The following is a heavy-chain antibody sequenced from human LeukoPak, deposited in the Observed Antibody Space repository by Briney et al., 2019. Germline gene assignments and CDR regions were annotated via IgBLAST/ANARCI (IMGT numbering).Heavy chain of an antibody. CDR2: IYYSGST. D-gene: IGHD3-9*01. V-gene: IGHV4-61*01. Sequence: SETLSLTCTVSGGSVSSGSYYWSWIRQPPGKGLEWIGYIYYSGSTNYNPSLKSRVTISVDTSKNQFSLKLSSVTAAATAVYYCARDLLTGYPTRFDPWGQGTLVTVSS. CDR3: ARDLLTGYPTRFDP. J-gene: IGHJ5*02. CDR1: GGSVSSGSYY.